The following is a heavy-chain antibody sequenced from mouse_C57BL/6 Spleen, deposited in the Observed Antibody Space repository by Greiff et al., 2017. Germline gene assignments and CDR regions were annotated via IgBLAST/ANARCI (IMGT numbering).Heavy chain of an antibody. CDR2: IYPGSGST. V-gene: IGHV1-55*01. D-gene: IGHD1-2*01. CDR3: ARHYAVGAMDY. Sequence: QVHVKQPGAELVKPGASVKMSCKASGYTFTSYWITWVKQRPGQGLEWIGDIYPGSGSTNYNEKFKSKATLTVDTSSSTAYMQLSSLTSEDSAVYYCARHYAVGAMDYWGQGASVTVSS. J-gene: IGHJ4*01. CDR1: GYTFTSYW.